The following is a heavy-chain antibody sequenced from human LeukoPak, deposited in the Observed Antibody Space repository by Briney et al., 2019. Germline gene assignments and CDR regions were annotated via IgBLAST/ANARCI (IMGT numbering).Heavy chain of an antibody. CDR1: GGSFSGYY. J-gene: IGHJ5*02. Sequence: SETLSLTCAVYGGSFSGYYWTWIRQPPGKGLEWIGEINHSGSTNYNPSLKSRVTISVDTSRNQFSLSLTSVTAADTAVYYCAREATVAVGFDPWGQGTLVTVSS. CDR2: INHSGST. D-gene: IGHD6-19*01. CDR3: AREATVAVGFDP. V-gene: IGHV4-34*01.